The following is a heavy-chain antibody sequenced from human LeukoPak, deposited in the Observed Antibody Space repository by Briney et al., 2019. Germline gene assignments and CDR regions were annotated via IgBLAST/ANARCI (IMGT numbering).Heavy chain of an antibody. V-gene: IGHV4-31*03. CDR2: IYYSGST. CDR1: GGSISSGGYY. Sequence: SETLSLTCTVSGGSISSGGYYWSWIRQHPGKGLEWIGYIYYSGSTYYNPSLKSRVTISVDTSKNQFSLKLSSVTAADTAVYYCARGKEGDYGSSHFDYWGQGTLVTVSS. J-gene: IGHJ4*02. CDR3: ARGKEGDYGSSHFDY. D-gene: IGHD4-17*01.